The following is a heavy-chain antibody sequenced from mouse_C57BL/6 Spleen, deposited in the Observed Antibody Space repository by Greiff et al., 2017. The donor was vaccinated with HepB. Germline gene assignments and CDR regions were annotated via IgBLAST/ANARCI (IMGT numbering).Heavy chain of an antibody. V-gene: IGHV5-16*01. J-gene: IGHJ2*01. CDR3: ARDYGSSYFDY. D-gene: IGHD1-1*01. Sequence: EVMLVESEGGLVQPGSSMTLSCTASGFTFSDYYMAWVRQVPEKGLEWVANINYDGSSTYYLDSLKSRFIISRDNAKNILYLQMSSLKSEDTATYYCARDYGSSYFDYWGQGTTLTVSS. CDR2: INYDGSST. CDR1: GFTFSDYY.